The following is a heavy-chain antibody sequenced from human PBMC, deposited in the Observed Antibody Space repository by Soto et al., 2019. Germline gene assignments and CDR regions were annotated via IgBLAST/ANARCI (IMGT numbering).Heavy chain of an antibody. D-gene: IGHD5-12*01. CDR2: IIPIFGTA. CDR1: GGTFSSYA. CDR3: ARDGGRDGYNLIGNGMDV. V-gene: IGHV1-69*13. Sequence: ASVKVSCKASGGTFSSYAISWVRQAPGQGLEWMGGIIPIFGTANYAQKFQGRVTITADESTSTAYMELSSLRSEDTAVYYCARDGGRDGYNLIGNGMDVWGQGTTVTVSS. J-gene: IGHJ6*02.